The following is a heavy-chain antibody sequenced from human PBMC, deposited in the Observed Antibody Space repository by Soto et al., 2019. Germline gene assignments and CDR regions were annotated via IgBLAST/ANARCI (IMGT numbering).Heavy chain of an antibody. CDR1: GYICTSYW. Sequence: PGESLNLSCTGSGYICTSYWIIWVRRIPASGLDWLGRIDPSDSYTNYSPSFQGHVTISADKSISTAYLQWSSLKASDTAMYYCARLGYCTNGVCYAHYYYYGMDVWGQGTTVTVSS. V-gene: IGHV5-10-1*01. D-gene: IGHD2-8*01. CDR3: ARLGYCTNGVCYAHYYYYGMDV. J-gene: IGHJ6*02. CDR2: IDPSDSYT.